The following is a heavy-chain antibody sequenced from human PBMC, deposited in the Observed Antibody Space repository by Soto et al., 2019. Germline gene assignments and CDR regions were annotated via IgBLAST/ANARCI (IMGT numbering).Heavy chain of an antibody. CDR1: GFTFSTYG. Sequence: QVQLVESGGGEVQPGRSLTISCAASGFTFSTYGMHWVRQTPGKGLEWVAVISYDGTNKFYSDSVKGRFTISRDNFKNTLTLQMNSLRADDTAVYSCAKDLQSYGDYDSYCYCMDVWCLGTRVTVSS. CDR2: ISYDGTNK. V-gene: IGHV3-30*18. CDR3: AKDLQSYGDYDSYCYCMDV. D-gene: IGHD4-17*01. J-gene: IGHJ6*02.